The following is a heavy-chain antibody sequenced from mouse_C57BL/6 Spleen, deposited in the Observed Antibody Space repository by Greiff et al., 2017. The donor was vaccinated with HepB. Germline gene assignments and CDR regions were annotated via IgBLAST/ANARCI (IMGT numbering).Heavy chain of an antibody. J-gene: IGHJ1*03. CDR3: ARYGLFV. CDR1: GYTFTSYW. CDR2: IDPSDSYT. V-gene: IGHV1-50*01. D-gene: IGHD1-2*01. Sequence: QVQLQQPGAELVKPGASVKLSCKASGYTFTSYWMQWVKQRPGQGLEWTGEIDPSDSYTNYNQKFKGKATLTVDTSSSTAYMQLSSLTSEDSAVYYCARYGLFVWGTGTTVTVSS.